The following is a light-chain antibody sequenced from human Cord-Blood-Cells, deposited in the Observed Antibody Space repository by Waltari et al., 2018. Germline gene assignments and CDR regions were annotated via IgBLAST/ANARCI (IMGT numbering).Light chain of an antibody. V-gene: IGKV4-1*01. Sequence: DIVMTQSPDSLPLSLGERVTINCKSSQSVLYSSNNKNYLAWYQQKPGQPPKLLIYWASTRESGVPDRFSGSGSGTDFTLTISSLQAEDVAVYYCQQYYSTPYTFGQGTKLEIK. CDR1: QSVLYSSNNKNY. CDR2: WAS. CDR3: QQYYSTPYT. J-gene: IGKJ2*01.